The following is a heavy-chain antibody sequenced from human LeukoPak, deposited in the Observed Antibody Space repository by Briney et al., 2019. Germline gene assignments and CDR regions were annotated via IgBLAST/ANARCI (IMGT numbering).Heavy chain of an antibody. CDR1: GGSISSSSYS. J-gene: IGHJ3*02. CDR2: IYYSGST. Sequence: SETLPLTCTVSGGSISSSSYSWGWIRQPPGKGLEWIGSIYYSGSTYYNPSLKSRVTISVDTSKNQFSLKLSSVTAADTAVYYCARHQDAFDIWGQGTMVTVSS. V-gene: IGHV4-39*01. CDR3: ARHQDAFDI.